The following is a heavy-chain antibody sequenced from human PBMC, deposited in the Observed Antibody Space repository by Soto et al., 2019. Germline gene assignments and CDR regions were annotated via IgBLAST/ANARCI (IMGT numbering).Heavy chain of an antibody. CDR2: INAGNGNT. D-gene: IGHD3-9*01. J-gene: IGHJ3*02. V-gene: IGHV1-3*01. Sequence: ASVKVSRKASGYTFTSYAMHWVRQAPGQRLEWMGWINAGNGNTKYSQKFQGRVTITRDTSASTAYMELSSLRSEDTAVYYCARDGNILTADAFDIWGQGTMVTVSS. CDR3: ARDGNILTADAFDI. CDR1: GYTFTSYA.